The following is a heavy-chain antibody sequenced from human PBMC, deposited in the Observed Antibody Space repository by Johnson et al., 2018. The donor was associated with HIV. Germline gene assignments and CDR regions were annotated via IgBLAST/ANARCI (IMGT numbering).Heavy chain of an antibody. J-gene: IGHJ3*02. V-gene: IGHV3-33*06. CDR3: VKDRGSPGIPAAFDI. CDR2: IWYDGSNK. Sequence: VLLLESGGGVVQPGKSLRLSCAASGFTFSSYGMHWVRQASGKGLEWVAVIWYDGSNKFYADSVKGRFTISRDNSKNTLYLQMSSLKAEVTAVYYCVKDRGSPGIPAAFDICGQGTTVTVSS. CDR1: GFTFSSYG. D-gene: IGHD3-10*01.